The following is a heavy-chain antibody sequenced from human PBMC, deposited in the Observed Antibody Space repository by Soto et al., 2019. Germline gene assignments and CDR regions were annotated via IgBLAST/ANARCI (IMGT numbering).Heavy chain of an antibody. Sequence: GGSLRLSCTVSGVTFSNYAMNWVRQAPGKGLEWVSSLSGSGGTTYYADSVKGRLIISRDNSKNTLYLLMNSLRAEDTALYYCAKQRADYGSGADTFYFDSWGKGALVTVSS. CDR3: AKQRADYGSGADTFYFDS. CDR1: GVTFSNYA. D-gene: IGHD3-10*01. CDR2: LSGSGGTT. V-gene: IGHV3-23*01. J-gene: IGHJ4*02.